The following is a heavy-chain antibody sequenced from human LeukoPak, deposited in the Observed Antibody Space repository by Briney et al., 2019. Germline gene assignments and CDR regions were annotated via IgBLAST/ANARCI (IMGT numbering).Heavy chain of an antibody. CDR2: IYTSGST. CDR1: GGSISSGSYY. Sequence: SETLSLTCTVSGGSISSGSYYWSWIRQPAGTGLEWIGRIYTSGSTNYNPSLKSRVTISVDTSKNQFSLKLSSVTAADTAVYYCAREGLNMVRGVIPKEAWGWFDPWGQGTLVTVSS. D-gene: IGHD3-10*01. V-gene: IGHV4-61*02. J-gene: IGHJ5*02. CDR3: AREGLNMVRGVIPKEAWGWFDP.